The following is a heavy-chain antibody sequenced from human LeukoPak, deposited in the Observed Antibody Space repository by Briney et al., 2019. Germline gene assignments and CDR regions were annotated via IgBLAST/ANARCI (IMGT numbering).Heavy chain of an antibody. V-gene: IGHV4-4*09. Sequence: SETLSLTCTVSDGSISNYYWSWIRQPPGKGLEWIGYIYTSGSTNYNPSLKSRVTISGDTSKNQFSLKLSSVTAADTAVYYCARPLTGSSVCIEYWGPGTLVTVSS. CDR3: ARPLTGSSVCIEY. J-gene: IGHJ4*02. CDR2: IYTSGST. CDR1: DGSISNYY. D-gene: IGHD2-8*02.